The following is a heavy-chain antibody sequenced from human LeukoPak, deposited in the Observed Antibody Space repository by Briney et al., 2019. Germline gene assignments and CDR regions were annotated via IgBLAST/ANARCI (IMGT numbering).Heavy chain of an antibody. Sequence: GGSLRLSCAASGFTFSSYGMHWVRQAPGKGLERVAIISYDGSNKYYADSVQGRFTISRDNSKNTLYLQMNSLRAEDTAVYYCAKDLGGGSGCYDLWGRGTLVTVSS. D-gene: IGHD6-19*01. CDR3: AKDLGGGSGCYDL. CDR1: GFTFSSYG. J-gene: IGHJ2*01. V-gene: IGHV3-30*18. CDR2: ISYDGSNK.